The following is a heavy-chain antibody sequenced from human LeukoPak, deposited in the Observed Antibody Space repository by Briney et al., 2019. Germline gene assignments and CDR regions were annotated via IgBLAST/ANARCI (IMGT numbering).Heavy chain of an antibody. CDR1: GVSINSHY. V-gene: IGHV4-59*08. CDR3: ARHGTGTGYPLDY. CDR2: GYYSGTT. Sequence: SDPLSLTCTVSGVSINSHYWSWIRQSPARGLAGIAYGYYSGTTNYNPSLKSRVTISVDTSKKQFSLKLTSVSAADTAMYYCARHGTGTGYPLDYWGLGTLVTVSS. D-gene: IGHD3/OR15-3a*01. J-gene: IGHJ4*02.